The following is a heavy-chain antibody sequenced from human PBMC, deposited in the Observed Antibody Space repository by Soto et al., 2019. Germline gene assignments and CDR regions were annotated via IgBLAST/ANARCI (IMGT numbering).Heavy chain of an antibody. Sequence: EVHLVESGGGLVKPGGSLRLSCAASAFTFSTYSMYWVRQAPGKGLEWVSSISSSRSSIYYADSLRGRFTISRDNAKNSLYLQMNSLRAEDTAMYYCAKDNGYDAATLDYWGQGTLVTVSS. CDR2: ISSSRSSI. CDR1: AFTFSTYS. D-gene: IGHD5-12*01. CDR3: AKDNGYDAATLDY. J-gene: IGHJ4*02. V-gene: IGHV3-21*01.